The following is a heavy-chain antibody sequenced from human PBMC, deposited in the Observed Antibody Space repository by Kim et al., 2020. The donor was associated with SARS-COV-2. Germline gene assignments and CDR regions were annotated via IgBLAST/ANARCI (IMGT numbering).Heavy chain of an antibody. J-gene: IGHJ5*02. V-gene: IGHV4-30-4*01. Sequence: SETLSLTCTVSGGSISSDDYYWTWIRQPPGKGLEWIGYIYYNGNTYYNPSLESRVAISLDTSKNQFSLKLASVTAADTALYYCARIYYDIFSGYDPWGQG. CDR1: GGSISSDDYY. D-gene: IGHD3-9*01. CDR3: ARIYYDIFSGYDP. CDR2: IYYNGNT.